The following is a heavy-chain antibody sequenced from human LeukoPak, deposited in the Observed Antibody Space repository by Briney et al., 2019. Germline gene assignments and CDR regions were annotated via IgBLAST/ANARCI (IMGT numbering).Heavy chain of an antibody. CDR1: GFTFSSYR. J-gene: IGHJ3*02. D-gene: IGHD4-17*01. V-gene: IGHV3-21*01. CDR3: ARLSMYGDYPVGAFDI. Sequence: GGSLRLSCAASGFTFSSYRMNWVRQAPGKGLEWVSSISSSSSYIYYADSVKGRFTISRDNAKNSLYLQMNSLRAEDTAVYYCARLSMYGDYPVGAFDIWGQGTMVTVSS. CDR2: ISSSSSYI.